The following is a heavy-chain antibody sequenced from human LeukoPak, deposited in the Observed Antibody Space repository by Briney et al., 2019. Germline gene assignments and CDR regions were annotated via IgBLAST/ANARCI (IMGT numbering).Heavy chain of an antibody. CDR2: ISYDGSNK. V-gene: IGHV3-30-3*01. J-gene: IGHJ4*02. CDR1: GFTFSSYA. CDR3: ARDLRYYYDSSGYYYLDY. D-gene: IGHD3-22*01. Sequence: PGRSLRLSCAASGFTFSSYAMHWVRQAPGKGLEWVAVISYDGSNKYYADSVKGRFTISRDNSKNSLYLQMNSLRAEDTAVYYCARDLRYYYDSSGYYYLDYWGQGTLVTVSS.